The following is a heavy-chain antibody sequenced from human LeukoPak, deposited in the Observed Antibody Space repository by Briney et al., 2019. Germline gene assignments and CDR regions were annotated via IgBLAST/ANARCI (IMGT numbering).Heavy chain of an antibody. CDR3: ARETAGYYFDY. CDR1: GGSISSYY. D-gene: IGHD2-21*02. Sequence: PSETLSFTCTVSGGSISSYYWSWIRQPPGKGLEWVGYMHYSGSTNYNPSLKSRVTISVDTSKNQFSLKVSSVTAADTAVYYCARETAGYYFDYWGQGTLVTVSS. V-gene: IGHV4-59*01. CDR2: MHYSGST. J-gene: IGHJ4*02.